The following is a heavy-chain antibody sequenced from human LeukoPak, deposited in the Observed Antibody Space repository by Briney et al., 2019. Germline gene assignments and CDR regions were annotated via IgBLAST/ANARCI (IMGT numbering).Heavy chain of an antibody. CDR2: IYYSGST. D-gene: IGHD6-19*01. CDR1: GGSISNYY. Sequence: SETLSLTCTVSGGSISNYYWSWIRQAPGKGLEWIGYIYYSGSTNYNPSLKSRVTISVDKSKNQFSLKLSSVTAADTAVYYCASLAVAGGAFDIWGQGTMVTVSS. J-gene: IGHJ3*02. CDR3: ASLAVAGGAFDI. V-gene: IGHV4-59*12.